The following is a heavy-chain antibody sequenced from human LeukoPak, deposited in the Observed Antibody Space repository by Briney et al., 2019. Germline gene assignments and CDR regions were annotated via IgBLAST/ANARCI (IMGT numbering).Heavy chain of an antibody. CDR1: GYTFSGHY. CDR3: AKDRARVATMVDGFEV. D-gene: IGHD5-12*01. Sequence: GASVKVSCKASGYTFSGHYIHWVRQAPGQGLEWMGWISPDSGASKYAQRFQGRVIMTRDTSISTAYMELSSLRSDDTAVYYCAKDRARVATMVDGFEVWGQGTMVTVS. V-gene: IGHV1-2*02. J-gene: IGHJ3*01. CDR2: ISPDSGAS.